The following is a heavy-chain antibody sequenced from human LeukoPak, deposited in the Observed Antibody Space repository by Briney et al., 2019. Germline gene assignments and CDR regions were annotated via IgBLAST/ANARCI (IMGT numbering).Heavy chain of an antibody. Sequence: GGSLRLSCLASGFTFIKHYMSWVRQAPGKGLECVAKIKPDGSEKYYMDSVEGRFTISRDNSKNALYLQLNSLRAEDTAVYYCARETWWRFDYWGQGSPVTVSS. CDR1: GFTFIKHY. CDR3: ARETWWRFDY. CDR2: IKPDGSEK. J-gene: IGHJ4*02. D-gene: IGHD2-15*01. V-gene: IGHV3-7*01.